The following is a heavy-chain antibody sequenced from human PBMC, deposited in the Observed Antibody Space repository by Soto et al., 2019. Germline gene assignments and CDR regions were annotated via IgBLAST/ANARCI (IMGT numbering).Heavy chain of an antibody. V-gene: IGHV3-30*03. J-gene: IGHJ4*02. D-gene: IGHD3-10*01. CDR1: GFPFTSYG. Sequence: QVQLVESGGGVVQPGRSLRLSCAASGFPFTSYGMHWVREGPDKGLEWVAIISYDGSDKYYADSVKGRFTISRDNSKNPLYLQMNSLRPEDTALYYCVGGQYYVDYRGQGTLVIVSP. CDR2: ISYDGSDK. CDR3: VGGQYYVDY.